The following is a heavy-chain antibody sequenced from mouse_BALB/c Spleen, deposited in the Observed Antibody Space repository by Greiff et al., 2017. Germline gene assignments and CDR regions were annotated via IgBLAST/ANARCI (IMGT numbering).Heavy chain of an antibody. CDR3: ARHELGGYDYWYFDV. CDR1: GYTFTEYT. V-gene: IGHV1-62-2*01. D-gene: IGHD2-2*01. Sequence: VQVVESGAELVKPGASVKLSCKASGYTFTEYTIHWVKQRSGQGLEWIGWFYPGSGSIKYNEKFKDKATLTADKSSSTVYMELSRLTSEDSAVYFCARHELGGYDYWYFDVWGAGTTVTVSS. CDR2: FYPGSGSI. J-gene: IGHJ1*01.